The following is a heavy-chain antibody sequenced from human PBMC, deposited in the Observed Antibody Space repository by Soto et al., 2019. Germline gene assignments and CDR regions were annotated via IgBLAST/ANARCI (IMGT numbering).Heavy chain of an antibody. D-gene: IGHD3-3*01. Sequence: QLHLVQSGAVVKKPGASVTVSYSASGYPVTAYYMHWVRQAPGRGLEWMGGINPATGAAKYTQTFQGRVTMTRDTSTSTVFMELSGLTSEDTAVFYCARGGGVGVAGSAAFDMWGQWTLVTVSS. CDR1: GYPVTAYY. V-gene: IGHV1-2*02. CDR3: ARGGGVGVAGSAAFDM. CDR2: INPATGAA. J-gene: IGHJ3*02.